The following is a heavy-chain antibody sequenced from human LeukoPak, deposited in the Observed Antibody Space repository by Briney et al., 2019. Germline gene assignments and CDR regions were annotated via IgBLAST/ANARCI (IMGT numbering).Heavy chain of an antibody. V-gene: IGHV3-23*01. D-gene: IGHD6-6*01. Sequence: GGSLRLSCAASGFIFSSCAMSWVRQAPGKGLEWVSAISGSGGSTYYADPVKGRFTISRDNSKNTLYLQMNSLRAEDTAVYYCRKLGRSSPNIYYYGMDVWGQGTTVTVSS. CDR3: RKLGRSSPNIYYYGMDV. J-gene: IGHJ6*02. CDR1: GFIFSSCA. CDR2: ISGSGGST.